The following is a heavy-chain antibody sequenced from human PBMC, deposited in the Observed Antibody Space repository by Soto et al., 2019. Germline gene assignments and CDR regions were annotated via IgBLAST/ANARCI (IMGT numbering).Heavy chain of an antibody. CDR2: INPSGGRT. V-gene: IGHV1-46*01. J-gene: IGHJ5*02. CDR3: ARAGAAAAGWFDP. CDR1: GYTFTSYY. D-gene: IGHD6-13*01. Sequence: ASVKVSCKASGYTFTSYYMHWVRQAPGQGLEWMGTINPSGGRTSYAQKFQGRVTITTDTSTSTAYMELSSLRSEDTAVYYCARAGAAAAGWFDPWGQGTLVTVSS.